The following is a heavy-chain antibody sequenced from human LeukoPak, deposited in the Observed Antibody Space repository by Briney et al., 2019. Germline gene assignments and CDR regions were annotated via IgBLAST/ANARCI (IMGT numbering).Heavy chain of an antibody. CDR2: ISSSGSPI. CDR3: ARDRDGYNCVFDY. J-gene: IGHJ4*02. V-gene: IGHV3-48*03. CDR1: GFTFSSYE. Sequence: PGGSLRLSCAASGFTFSSYEMNWVRQAPGKGLEWVSYISSSGSPIYYADSVKGRFTISRDNAKNSLYLQMNSLRAEDTAVYYCARDRDGYNCVFDYWGQGTLVTVSS. D-gene: IGHD5-24*01.